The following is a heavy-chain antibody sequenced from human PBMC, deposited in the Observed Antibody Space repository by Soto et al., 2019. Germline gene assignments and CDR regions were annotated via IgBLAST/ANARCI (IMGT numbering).Heavy chain of an antibody. Sequence: SETLSLTCAVSGGSISSSSWWTWVRQSPGKGLEWIGEIFESGATNYNPSLKSRLTMSVDKSKNQFSLNLSSLTAADTAVYFCTTSHAGELNNWGQGALVTVSS. CDR3: TTSHAGELNN. CDR1: GGSISSSSW. J-gene: IGHJ4*02. CDR2: IFESGAT. D-gene: IGHD1-7*01. V-gene: IGHV4-4*02.